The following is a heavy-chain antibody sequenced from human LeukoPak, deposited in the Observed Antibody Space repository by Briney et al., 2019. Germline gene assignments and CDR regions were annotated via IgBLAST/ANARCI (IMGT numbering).Heavy chain of an antibody. J-gene: IGHJ4*02. CDR2: ISGSGGST. V-gene: IGHV3-23*01. D-gene: IGHD6-19*01. CDR1: GFTFSSYA. CDR3: AKDCGGWCLNSFDY. Sequence: PGGSLRLSCAAPGFTFSSYAMSWVRQAPGKGLEWVSAISGSGGSTYYADSVKGRFTISRDNSKNTLYLQMNSLRAEDTAVYYCAKDCGGWCLNSFDYWGQGTLVTVSS.